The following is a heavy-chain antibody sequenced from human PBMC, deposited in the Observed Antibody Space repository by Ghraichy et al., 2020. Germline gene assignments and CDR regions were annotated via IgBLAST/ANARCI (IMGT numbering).Heavy chain of an antibody. CDR1: GYTFTGYG. CDR2: IGAYSDNT. CDR3: ARAGESTWHNYGLDV. Sequence: ASVKVSCKASGYTFTGYGITWVRQAPGQGLEWMGWIGAYSDNTNYARKLQGRATMTTDTSTTTAYMELRTLRSDDTAVYYCARAGESTWHNYGLDVWGQGTTVTVSS. D-gene: IGHD2/OR15-2a*01. V-gene: IGHV1-18*01. J-gene: IGHJ6*02.